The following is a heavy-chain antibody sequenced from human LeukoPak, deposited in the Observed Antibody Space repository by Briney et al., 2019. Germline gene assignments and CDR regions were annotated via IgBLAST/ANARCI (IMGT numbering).Heavy chain of an antibody. CDR3: AKSRSEDNSGYFDY. CDR1: GFTFSSYG. J-gene: IGHJ4*02. D-gene: IGHD3-22*01. V-gene: IGHV3-30*18. Sequence: GGSLRLSCAASGFTFSSYGMHWVRQAPGRGPEWVAVVSYDGSNKYYADSVKGRFTISRDNSKNTLYLQMNSLRAEDTAVYYCAKSRSEDNSGYFDYWGQGTLVTVSS. CDR2: VSYDGSNK.